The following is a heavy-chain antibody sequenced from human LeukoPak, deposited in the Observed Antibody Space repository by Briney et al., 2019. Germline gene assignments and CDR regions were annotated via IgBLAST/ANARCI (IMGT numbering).Heavy chain of an antibody. CDR2: IYYSGST. D-gene: IGHD1-26*01. J-gene: IGHJ4*02. V-gene: IGHV4-59*08. CDR1: GGSISGYY. Sequence: PSETLSHTCTVSGGSISGYYWSWIRQPPGKGLEWIGYIYYSGSTNHNPSLKSRVTMSVDTSKNHFSLRLSSVTAADTAVYYCARHRIGSYSLDSWGQGILVTVSS. CDR3: ARHRIGSYSLDS.